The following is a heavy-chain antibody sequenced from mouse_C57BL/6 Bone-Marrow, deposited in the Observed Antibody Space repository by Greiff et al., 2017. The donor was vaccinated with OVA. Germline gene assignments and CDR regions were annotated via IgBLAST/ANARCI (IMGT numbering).Heavy chain of an antibody. CDR1: GFTFSDYY. V-gene: IGHV5-12*01. Sequence: VQLKESGGGLVQPGGSLKLSCAASGFTFSDYYMYWVRQTPEKRLEWVAYISNGGGSTYYPDTVKGRFTISRDNAKNTLYLQMSRLKSEDTAMYYCARQSGFAYWGQGTLVTVSA. CDR2: ISNGGGST. CDR3: ARQSGFAY. J-gene: IGHJ3*01.